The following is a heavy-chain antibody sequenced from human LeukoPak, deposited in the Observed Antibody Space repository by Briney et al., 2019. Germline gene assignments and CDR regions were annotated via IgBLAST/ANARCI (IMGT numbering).Heavy chain of an antibody. CDR3: ARTMVRGVSPGFDY. CDR1: GGSISSYY. V-gene: IGHV4-59*01. J-gene: IGHJ4*02. D-gene: IGHD3-10*01. CDR2: IYYSGST. Sequence: SETLSLTCTVSGGSISSYYWSWIRQPPGKGLEWIGYIYYSGSTNYNPSLKSRVTISVDTSKNQFSLKLSSVTAADTAVYYCARTMVRGVSPGFDYWGQGTLVTVSS.